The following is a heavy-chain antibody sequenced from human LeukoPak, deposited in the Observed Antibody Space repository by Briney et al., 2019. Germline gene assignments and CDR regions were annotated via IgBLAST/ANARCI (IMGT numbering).Heavy chain of an antibody. V-gene: IGHV4-34*01. D-gene: IGHD3-3*01. J-gene: IGHJ4*02. CDR2: IDHRGTA. CDR3: AVGITILGVAASFDS. CDR1: GASYNAYY. Sequence: SETLSLTCAVYGASYNAYYWSWIRQPPGKGLEWIGDIDHRGTATYNPSLKSRLTISADASKNQFSLKLTSVTDADTAVYYCAVGITILGVAASFDSWGQGNLVIVSS.